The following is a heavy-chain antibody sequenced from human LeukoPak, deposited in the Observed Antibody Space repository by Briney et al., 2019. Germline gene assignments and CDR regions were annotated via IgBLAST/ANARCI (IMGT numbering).Heavy chain of an antibody. V-gene: IGHV4-34*01. CDR3: ARPRTAMVKGAFDI. CDR2: INHSGST. CDR1: GGSFSGYY. D-gene: IGHD5-18*01. Sequence: SETLSLTCAVYGGSFSGYYWSWIRQPPGKGLEWIGEINHSGSTNYNPSLKSRVTISVDTSKNQFSLKLSSVTAADTAVYYCARPRTAMVKGAFDIWGQGTMVTVSS. J-gene: IGHJ3*02.